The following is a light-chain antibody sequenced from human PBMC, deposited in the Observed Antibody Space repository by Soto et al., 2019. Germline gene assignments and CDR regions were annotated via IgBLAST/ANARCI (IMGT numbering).Light chain of an antibody. J-gene: IGKJ1*01. CDR2: DAS. CDR1: QSISKS. CDR3: QQTYSSLTWT. V-gene: IGKV1-39*01. Sequence: DIPMTQSPSSLSASVGDRVTITCRTSQSISKSLSWYQQKPGKAPKLLIYDASSLQPGAPSRFSGSGSGTEFTLTISGLIPEDFASYYCQQTYSSLTWTFGQGTKVEIK.